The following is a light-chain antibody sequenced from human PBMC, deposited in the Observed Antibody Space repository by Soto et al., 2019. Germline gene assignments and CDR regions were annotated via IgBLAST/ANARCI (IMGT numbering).Light chain of an antibody. J-gene: IGLJ2*01. V-gene: IGLV1-44*01. CDR3: ATWDDSLNGLI. CDR2: SNH. Sequence: QPVLTQPPSASGTPGQRVTISCSGGSSNIKTNGVSWYQQVPGAAPNLLIYSNHQRPSGAPDRLSGSKSGTSASLAISGLQSEDEATYHCATWDDSLNGLIFGGGTKVTVL. CDR1: SSNIKTNG.